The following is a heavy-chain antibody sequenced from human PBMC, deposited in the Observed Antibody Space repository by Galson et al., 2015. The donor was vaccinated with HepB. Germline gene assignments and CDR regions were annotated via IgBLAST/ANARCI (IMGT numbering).Heavy chain of an antibody. Sequence: LRLSCAASGFTFNTAWMSWVRQAPGKGLEWIAQIKSITDGGTTDYAAPVKGRFTISRDDSRNRLYLQLNSLKIEDTGVYYCTTWGGDYVGHWGQGTLVTVSS. J-gene: IGHJ5*02. D-gene: IGHD4-17*01. V-gene: IGHV3-15*01. CDR1: GFTFNTAW. CDR3: TTWGGDYVGH. CDR2: IKSITDGGTT.